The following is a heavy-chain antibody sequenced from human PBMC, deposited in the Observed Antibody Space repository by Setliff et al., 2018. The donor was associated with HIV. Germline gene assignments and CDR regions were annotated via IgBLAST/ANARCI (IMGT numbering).Heavy chain of an antibody. CDR3: ARRGRNYGDSISFMDV. CDR2: FDPEDGET. CDR1: GYTLTELS. Sequence: ASVKVSCKVSGYTLTELSIHWVRQASGKGLEWMGGFDPEDGETIYAQKFQGRVTMTEDTSTDTAYMELRSLRSDDTAVYYCARRGRNYGDSISFMDVWGQGTTVTVSS. V-gene: IGHV1-24*01. D-gene: IGHD4-17*01. J-gene: IGHJ6*02.